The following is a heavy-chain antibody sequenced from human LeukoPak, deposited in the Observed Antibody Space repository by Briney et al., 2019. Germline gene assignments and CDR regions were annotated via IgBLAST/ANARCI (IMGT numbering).Heavy chain of an antibody. D-gene: IGHD3-3*01. CDR1: GGTFSSYA. V-gene: IGHV1-69*01. CDR3: ARWNPKAAFITIFRYYYGMDV. J-gene: IGHJ6*02. CDR2: IIPIFGTA. Sequence: SVKVSCKASGGTFSSYAISWVRQAPGQGLEWMGGIIPIFGTANYAQKFQGRVTITADESTSTAYMELSSLRSEDTAVYYCARWNPKAAFITIFRYYYGMDVWGQGTTVTVSS.